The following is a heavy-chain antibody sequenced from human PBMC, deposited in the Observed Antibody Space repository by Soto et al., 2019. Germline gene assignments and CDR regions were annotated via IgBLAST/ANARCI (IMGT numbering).Heavy chain of an antibody. CDR2: IYYSGST. CDR3: ARHLESITIFGVVIGFDY. J-gene: IGHJ4*02. CDR1: GGSISSSSYY. V-gene: IGHV4-39*01. Sequence: SETLSLTCTVSGGSISSSSYYWGWIRQPPGKGLEWIGSIYYSGSTYYNPSLKSRVTISVDTSKNQFSLKLSSVTAADTAVYYCARHLESITIFGVVIGFDYWGQGTLVTVSS. D-gene: IGHD3-3*01.